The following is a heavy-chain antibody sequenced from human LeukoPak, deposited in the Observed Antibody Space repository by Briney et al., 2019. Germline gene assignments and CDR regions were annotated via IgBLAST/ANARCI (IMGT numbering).Heavy chain of an antibody. Sequence: GGSLRLSCAASGFTFSSYWMSWVRQAPGKGLEWVANIKHDGSEKYYVDSVKGRFTISRDNAKNSLYLQMNSLRAEDTAVYYCARESATVTNGYYYYYMDVWGKGTTVTVSS. D-gene: IGHD4-11*01. CDR2: IKHDGSEK. CDR3: ARESATVTNGYYYYYMDV. J-gene: IGHJ6*03. CDR1: GFTFSSYW. V-gene: IGHV3-7*01.